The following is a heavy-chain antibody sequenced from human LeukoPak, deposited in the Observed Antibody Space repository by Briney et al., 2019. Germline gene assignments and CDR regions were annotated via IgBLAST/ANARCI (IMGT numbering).Heavy chain of an antibody. D-gene: IGHD1/OR15-1a*01. Sequence: PGGSLRLSCAASGFTFSSYAMNWVRQAPGRGLEWVSAISGSGGSAYYADSVKGRFSISRDNAKNTLYLQVNSLRAEDTAVYYCAREGTGSYMDVWGKGTTVTVSS. V-gene: IGHV3-23*01. CDR3: AREGTGSYMDV. CDR1: GFTFSSYA. CDR2: ISGSGGSA. J-gene: IGHJ6*03.